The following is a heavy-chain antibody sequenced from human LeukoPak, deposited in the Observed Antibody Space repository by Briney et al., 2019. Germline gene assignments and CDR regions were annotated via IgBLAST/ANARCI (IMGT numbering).Heavy chain of an antibody. D-gene: IGHD2-2*01. CDR1: GGSISSYY. Sequence: KSSETLSLTCTVSGGSISSYYWSWIRQPAGKGLEWIGRIYTSGSTNYNPSLKSRVTISVDTSKNQFSLKLSSVTAADTAVYYCAGRSYCSSTSCWTLEMRGYYYYYGMDVWGQGTTVTVSS. J-gene: IGHJ6*02. CDR2: IYTSGST. CDR3: AGRSYCSSTSCWTLEMRGYYYYYGMDV. V-gene: IGHV4-4*07.